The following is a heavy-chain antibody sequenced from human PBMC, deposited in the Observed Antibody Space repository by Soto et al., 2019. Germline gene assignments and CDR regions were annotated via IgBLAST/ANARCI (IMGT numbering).Heavy chain of an antibody. V-gene: IGHV1-18*04. D-gene: IGHD3-10*01. CDR3: ARDEGIRGFDS. CDR1: GYSFSNYG. J-gene: IGHJ4*02. CDR2: VSGYNGLT. Sequence: QVQLVQSGDEVKKSGASVKVSCKASGYSFSNYGISWVRQAPGQGLEWMGWVSGYNGLTAYAQHLQGRVTMTIDTATRTVFMELTSLRSNDTAVYYCARDEGIRGFDSWGQGTLVTVSS.